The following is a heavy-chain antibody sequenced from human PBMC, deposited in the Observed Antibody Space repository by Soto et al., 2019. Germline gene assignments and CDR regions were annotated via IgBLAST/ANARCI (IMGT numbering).Heavy chain of an antibody. CDR1: GFTFSSYA. D-gene: IGHD2-2*01. CDR2: ISGSGGST. CDR3: AKGLGYCSSTSCYESDY. Sequence: PGGSLRLSCAASGFTFSSYAMSWVRQAPGKGLEWVSAISGSGGSTYYADSVKGRFTISRDNSKNTLYLQMNSLRAEDTAVYYCAKGLGYCSSTSCYESDYWGQGTLVTVSS. V-gene: IGHV3-23*01. J-gene: IGHJ4*02.